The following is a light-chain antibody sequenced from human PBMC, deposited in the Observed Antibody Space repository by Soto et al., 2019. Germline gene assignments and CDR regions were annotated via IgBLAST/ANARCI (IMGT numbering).Light chain of an antibody. CDR1: QSISRS. J-gene: IGKJ5*01. V-gene: IGKV3-15*01. CDR2: DTS. CDR3: QQYNNWPPIT. Sequence: EIVLTQSPAILSVSPGERATLSCRASQSISRSLAWYQQKPGQAPRLLIYDTSTRATGIPARFSGSGSGTEFTLTISSLQSEDFAVYYCQQYNNWPPITFGQGTRLEIK.